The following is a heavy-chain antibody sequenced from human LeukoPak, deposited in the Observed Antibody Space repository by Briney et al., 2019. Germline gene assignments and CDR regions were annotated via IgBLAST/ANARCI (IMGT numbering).Heavy chain of an antibody. CDR1: GGAFSGYY. D-gene: IGHD3-10*01. J-gene: IGHJ4*02. CDR2: INHSGST. Sequence: SETLSLTCAVYGGAFSGYYWTWIRQPPGKGLEWIGEINHSGSTTYNPSLNNRVTISVDTSKNQFSLKLSSVTAADTAVYYCARPRYGSGSLDSWGQGTLVTVSS. V-gene: IGHV4-34*01. CDR3: ARPRYGSGSLDS.